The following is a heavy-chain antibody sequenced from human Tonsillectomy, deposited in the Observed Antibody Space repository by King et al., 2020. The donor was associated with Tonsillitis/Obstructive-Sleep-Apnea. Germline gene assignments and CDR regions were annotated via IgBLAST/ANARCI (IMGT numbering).Heavy chain of an antibody. Sequence: QLVQSGAEVKKPGASVKVSCKASAYTFTSYYMHWVRQAPGQGLEWMGIINPSGGSTRYEQKFQGRVTMTTDTSTTTVYMELSSLRSEDTAVYYCARHLRDYYYMDVWGKGTTVTVSS. CDR2: INPSGGST. D-gene: IGHD3-3*01. CDR3: ARHLRDYYYMDV. CDR1: AYTFTSYY. J-gene: IGHJ6*03. V-gene: IGHV1-46*01.